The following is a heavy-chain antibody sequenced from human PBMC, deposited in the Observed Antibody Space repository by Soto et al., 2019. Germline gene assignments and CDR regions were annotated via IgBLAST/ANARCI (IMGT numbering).Heavy chain of an antibody. D-gene: IGHD2-2*01. CDR2: ISADGGSP. CDR3: AKRKYCSTTSCWGIDH. V-gene: IGHV3-23*01. Sequence: EVQLLESGGGLVQPGGSLRLSCAASGFTFSTYAMTWVRQAPGKGLDWVSAISADGGSPYYADSVKGRFTISRDNSRNTLYLQMNSLRAEDTALYFCAKRKYCSTTSCWGIDHWGQGTLVTVSS. CDR1: GFTFSTYA. J-gene: IGHJ4*02.